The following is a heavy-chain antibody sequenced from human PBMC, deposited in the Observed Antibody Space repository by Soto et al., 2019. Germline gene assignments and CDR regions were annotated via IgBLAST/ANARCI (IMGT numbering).Heavy chain of an antibody. CDR1: GYTLTSYD. J-gene: IGHJ6*01. V-gene: IGHV1-8*01. CDR3: ARGQNKYYYYHGMDG. CDR2: RNPNSSNT. Sequence: ASVKVSCKASGYTLTSYDINWVRQATGQGLEWMGWRNPNSSNTGYAQKFQGRVTMTRNTSISTAYMELSSLRSEDTAVCYCARGQNKYYYYHGMDGWGQGTPV.